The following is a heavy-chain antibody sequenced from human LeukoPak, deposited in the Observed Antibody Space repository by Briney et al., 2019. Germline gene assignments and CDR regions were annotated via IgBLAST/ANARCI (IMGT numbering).Heavy chain of an antibody. CDR2: INPNSGGT. CDR3: AREGDSSGYYSNDAFDI. D-gene: IGHD3-22*01. CDR1: GYTFTGYY. J-gene: IGHJ3*02. V-gene: IGHV1-2*02. Sequence: ASVKVSCKASGYTFTGYYMHWVRQAPGQGLEWMGWINPNSGGTNYAQKFQGRVTMTRDTSISTAYMELSRLRSDDTAVYYCAREGDSSGYYSNDAFDIWGQGTMVTVSS.